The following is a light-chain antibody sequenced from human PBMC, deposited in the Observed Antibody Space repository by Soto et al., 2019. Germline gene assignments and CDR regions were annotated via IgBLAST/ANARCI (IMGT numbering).Light chain of an antibody. J-gene: IGKJ1*01. CDR1: QSVSSSY. CDR3: QQYNNWPRT. Sequence: EIVLTQSPGTLSLSPGERATLSCRASQSVSSSYLAWYQQKPGQAPRLLIYGVSTGATGIPDRFSGSGSGTEFTLTISSLQSEDFAVYYCQQYNNWPRTFGQGTKVDI. V-gene: IGKV3D-15*01. CDR2: GVS.